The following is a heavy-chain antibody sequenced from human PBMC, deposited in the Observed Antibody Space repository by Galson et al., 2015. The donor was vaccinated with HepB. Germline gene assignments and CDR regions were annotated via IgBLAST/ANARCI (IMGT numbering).Heavy chain of an antibody. CDR3: ARGSGWLHALDI. CDR2: IKEDGSEK. CDR1: GFSFSVYS. V-gene: IGHV3-7*03. J-gene: IGHJ3*02. D-gene: IGHD6-19*01. Sequence: SLRLSCAASGFSFSVYSMYWVRQAPGKGLEWVAKIKEDGSEKYYVDSVKGRFTISRDDAKNSLYLQMRSLRAEVTALYYCARGSGWLHALDIWGQGTMVTVSS.